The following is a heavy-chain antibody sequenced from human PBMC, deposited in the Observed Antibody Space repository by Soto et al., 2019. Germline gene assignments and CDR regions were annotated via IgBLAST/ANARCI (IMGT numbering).Heavy chain of an antibody. Sequence: QVQLVESGGGVVQPGRSLRLSCAASGFTFSSYGMHWVRQAPGKGLEWVAVISYDGSNKYYADSVKGRFTISRDNSKNTLYLQMNSLRAEDTAVYYCAKDHVVVVAAIGVAPQGYWGQGTLVPVSS. CDR2: ISYDGSNK. D-gene: IGHD2-15*01. CDR1: GFTFSSYG. V-gene: IGHV3-30*18. CDR3: AKDHVVVVAAIGVAPQGY. J-gene: IGHJ4*02.